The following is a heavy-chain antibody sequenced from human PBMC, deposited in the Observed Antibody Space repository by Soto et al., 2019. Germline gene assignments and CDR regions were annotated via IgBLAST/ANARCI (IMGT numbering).Heavy chain of an antibody. CDR3: ARGGGIWFGELSGFDY. Sequence: QLQLQESGSGLVTSSQTLSLTCAVSGGSITSGGYSWSWIRQPPGKGLEWIGYIYHSESTYYNPALKSRLNISPDTSKNQYSLNLGSVTAADMAVHYCARGGGIWFGELSGFDYWGQGTLVTASS. J-gene: IGHJ4*02. CDR2: IYHSEST. V-gene: IGHV4-30-2*01. CDR1: GGSITSGGYS. D-gene: IGHD3-10*01.